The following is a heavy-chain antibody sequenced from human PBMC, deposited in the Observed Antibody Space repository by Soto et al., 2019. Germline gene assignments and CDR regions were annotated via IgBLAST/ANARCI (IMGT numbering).Heavy chain of an antibody. Sequence: WTWIRQPPGKGLEWVGYVYYSGTTYYNPSLQSRVTISVDTSKNQFSLKVKSVTAADTAIYYCARAGSTWRYFFDYWGQGPLVTFSS. J-gene: IGHJ4*02. CDR2: VYYSGTT. V-gene: IGHV4-59*01. CDR3: ARAGSTWRYFFDY. D-gene: IGHD6-13*01.